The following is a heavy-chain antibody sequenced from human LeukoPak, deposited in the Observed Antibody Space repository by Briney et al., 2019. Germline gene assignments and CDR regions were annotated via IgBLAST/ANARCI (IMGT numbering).Heavy chain of an antibody. CDR1: GYTFTGYY. CDR2: INPNSGGT. V-gene: IGHV1-2*02. J-gene: IGHJ4*02. Sequence: GASVKLSCKASGYTFTGYYMHWVRQAPGQGLEWMGWINPNSGGTNYAQKFQGRVTMTRDTSISKAYMELSRLRSDDTAVYYCARAASAYYSGDYWGQGTLVTVSS. D-gene: IGHD3-22*01. CDR3: ARAASAYYSGDY.